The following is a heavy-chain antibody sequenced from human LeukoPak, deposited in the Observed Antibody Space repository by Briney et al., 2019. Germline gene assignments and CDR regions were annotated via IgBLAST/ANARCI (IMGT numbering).Heavy chain of an antibody. CDR3: AKDPTHCRVWDDYDSNVLNC. J-gene: IGHJ4*02. CDR1: GFTFSSYG. V-gene: IGHV3-30*02. Sequence: GGSLRLSCAASGFTFSSYGMHWVRQAPGRGLEWVAFIRYDGSNKNYAASVKGRFTITRDNSKNTPNLQINSLGAEDTAVYYCAKDPTHCRVWDDYDSNVLNCWGQGTLVTVSS. D-gene: IGHD3-22*01. CDR2: IRYDGSNK.